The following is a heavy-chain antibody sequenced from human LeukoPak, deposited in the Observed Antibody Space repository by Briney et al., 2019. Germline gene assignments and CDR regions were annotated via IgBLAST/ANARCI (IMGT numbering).Heavy chain of an antibody. J-gene: IGHJ6*03. Sequence: PSETLSLTCTVSGGSISSCYWSWIRQPAGKGLAWIGRIYTFGSTNYNPSLMSRVTISVDKSKDQFSLKLSSVTAANTAVYYCAREGAVAPYYYYYMDVWGKGATVTVSS. V-gene: IGHV4-4*07. CDR3: AREGAVAPYYYYYMDV. D-gene: IGHD6-19*01. CDR1: GGSISSCY. CDR2: IYTFGST.